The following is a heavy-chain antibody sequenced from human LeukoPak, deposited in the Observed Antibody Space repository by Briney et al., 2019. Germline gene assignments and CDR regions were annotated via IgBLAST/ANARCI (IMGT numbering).Heavy chain of an antibody. V-gene: IGHV3-11*01. D-gene: IGHD2/OR15-2a*01. CDR3: TRRENMISHPLDI. CDR1: GFSFSESY. Sequence: GRSLRLSCAASGFSFSESYMSWIRQAPAQGLEWLSYIKSSYTSTFYADSLKGRFTVSRDNAKNQLYLQLKSQRAEDTGEDYCTRRENMISHPLDIWGQGTVLTVSS. J-gene: IGHJ3*02. CDR2: IKSSYTST.